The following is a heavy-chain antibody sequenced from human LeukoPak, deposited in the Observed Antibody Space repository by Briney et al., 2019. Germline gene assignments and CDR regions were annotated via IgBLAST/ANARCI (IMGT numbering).Heavy chain of an antibody. V-gene: IGHV3-30-3*01. CDR1: GFNFSSYA. Sequence: GRSLRLSCAASGFNFSSYAMHWVRQAPGKGLEWVAVISYDGSNRYYADSVKGRFTISRDNSKNTLYLQMNSLRAEDTAVYYCARGRFSSGWFADYWGQGTLVTVSS. D-gene: IGHD6-19*01. J-gene: IGHJ4*02. CDR3: ARGRFSSGWFADY. CDR2: ISYDGSNR.